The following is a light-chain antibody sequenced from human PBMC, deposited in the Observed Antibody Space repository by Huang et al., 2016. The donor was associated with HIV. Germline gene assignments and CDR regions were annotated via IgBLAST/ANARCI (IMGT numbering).Light chain of an antibody. CDR1: QNVRSS. V-gene: IGKV3-15*01. J-gene: IGKJ2*01. CDR3: QQYENWPPEYT. Sequence: EIVLTQSPAILSVSPGERATPPCRASQNVRSSFAWYQQRPGQPPRLLISGASTRATGIPASVSGSGSGTEFTLTISSLQSEDFAVYYCQQYENWPPEYTFGQGTKLEL. CDR2: GAS.